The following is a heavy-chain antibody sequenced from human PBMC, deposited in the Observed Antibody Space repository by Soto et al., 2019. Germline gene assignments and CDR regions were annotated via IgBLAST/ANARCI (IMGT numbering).Heavy chain of an antibody. CDR1: GFTFSSYA. D-gene: IGHD5-18*01. Sequence: QVQLVESGGCVVQPGRSLRLSCAASGFTFSSYAMHWVRQAPGKGLEWVAVISYDGSNKYYADSVKGRFTISRDNSKNTLYLQMNSLRAEDTAVYYCARDGGVDTAMVTGENWFDPWGQGTLVTVSS. CDR2: ISYDGSNK. V-gene: IGHV3-30-3*01. CDR3: ARDGGVDTAMVTGENWFDP. J-gene: IGHJ5*02.